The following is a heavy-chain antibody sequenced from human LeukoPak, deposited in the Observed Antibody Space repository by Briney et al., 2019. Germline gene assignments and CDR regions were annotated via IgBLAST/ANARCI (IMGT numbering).Heavy chain of an antibody. D-gene: IGHD6-19*01. V-gene: IGHV1-18*04. J-gene: IGHJ4*02. CDR1: GYTYTRYY. CDR2: ISAYNGNT. CDR3: ARPAGYSSGWSDFDY. Sequence: ASVKVSCKASGYTYTRYYMQWVRQAPGQGLEWMGWISAYNGNTKYAQKLQGRVTMTTDTSTSTAYMELRSLRSDDTAVYYCARPAGYSSGWSDFDYWGQGTLVTVSS.